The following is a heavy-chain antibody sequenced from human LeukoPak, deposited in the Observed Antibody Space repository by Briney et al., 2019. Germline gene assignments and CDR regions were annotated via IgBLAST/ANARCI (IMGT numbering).Heavy chain of an antibody. V-gene: IGHV3-7*05. J-gene: IGHJ4*02. CDR2: IKQGGSEK. Sequence: GGSLRLSCAASGFTFSSYWMGWVRQAPGKGLEWVANIKQGGSEKYYVDSVKGRFTISRDYAKNSLYLQMNSLRAEDTAVYYCARDQRYCSSSSCPWEPFDYWGQGTLVTVSS. CDR1: GFTFSSYW. CDR3: ARDQRYCSSSSCPWEPFDY. D-gene: IGHD2-2*01.